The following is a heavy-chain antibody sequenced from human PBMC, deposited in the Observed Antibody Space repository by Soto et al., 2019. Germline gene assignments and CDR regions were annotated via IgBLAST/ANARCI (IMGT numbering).Heavy chain of an antibody. CDR2: ISTSSSNI. CDR3: ARGSGAVRVPADFDY. V-gene: IGHV3-21*01. Sequence: GGSLRLSCVVSGFSFSEYTMTWVRQAPGKGLDWVSTISTSSSNIFYAASVKGRFTVSRDNAKNSLYLQMDNLRADDTAVYFCARGSGAVRVPADFDYRGQGTLVTVSS. D-gene: IGHD3-10*01. CDR1: GFSFSEYT. J-gene: IGHJ4*02.